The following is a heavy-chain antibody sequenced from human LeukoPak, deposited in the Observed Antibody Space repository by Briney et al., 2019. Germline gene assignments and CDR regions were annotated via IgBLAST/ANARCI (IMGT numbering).Heavy chain of an antibody. J-gene: IGHJ6*02. D-gene: IGHD1-1*01. V-gene: IGHV3-30*03. CDR2: ISYDGSNK. Sequence: GGSLRLSCAASGFTFSSYGMHWVRQAPGKGLEWVAVISYDGSNKYYADSVKGRFTISRDNSKNTLYLQMNSLRAEDTAVYYCARDLTRYYYYGMDVWGQGTTVTVSS. CDR1: GFTFSSYG. CDR3: ARDLTRYYYYGMDV.